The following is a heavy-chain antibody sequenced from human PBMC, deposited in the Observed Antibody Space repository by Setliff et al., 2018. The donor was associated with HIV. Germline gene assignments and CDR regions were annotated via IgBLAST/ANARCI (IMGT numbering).Heavy chain of an antibody. Sequence: ASVKVSCKPSGYSFTNHYMHWVRQAPGQGLEWLGIIDPNGGATNNAQKLQGRLTVTTDTSTSTLYMELSNLRSDDTAVYYCARAGGGATDQAFDIWGQGTMVTVSS. V-gene: IGHV1-46*01. J-gene: IGHJ3*02. CDR3: ARAGGGATDQAFDI. D-gene: IGHD2-2*01. CDR1: GYSFTNHY. CDR2: IDPNGGAT.